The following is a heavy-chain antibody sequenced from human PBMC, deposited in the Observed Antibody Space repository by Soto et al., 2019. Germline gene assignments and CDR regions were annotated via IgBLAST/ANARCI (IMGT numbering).Heavy chain of an antibody. J-gene: IGHJ4*02. Sequence: ASVKVSCKASGYTFTSYDINWVRQATGQGLEWMGGFDPEDGETIYAQKFQGRVTMTEDTSTDTAYMELSSLRSEDTAVYYCATAGIAAAGMTFDYWGQGTLVTVSS. V-gene: IGHV1-24*01. CDR3: ATAGIAAAGMTFDY. D-gene: IGHD6-13*01. CDR2: FDPEDGET. CDR1: GYTFTSYD.